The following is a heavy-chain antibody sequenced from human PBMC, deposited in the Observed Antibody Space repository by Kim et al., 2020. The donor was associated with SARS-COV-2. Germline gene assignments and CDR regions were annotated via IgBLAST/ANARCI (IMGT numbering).Heavy chain of an antibody. J-gene: IGHJ4*02. CDR2: ISYDGSNK. Sequence: GGSLRLSCAASGFTFSSYGMHWVRQAPGKGLEWVAVISYDGSNKYYADSVKGRFTISRDNSKNTLYLQMNSLRAEDTAVYYCATTSEDIVVVVADTETIDYWGQGTLVTVSS. CDR3: ATTSEDIVVVVADTETIDY. D-gene: IGHD2-15*01. V-gene: IGHV3-30*03. CDR1: GFTFSSYG.